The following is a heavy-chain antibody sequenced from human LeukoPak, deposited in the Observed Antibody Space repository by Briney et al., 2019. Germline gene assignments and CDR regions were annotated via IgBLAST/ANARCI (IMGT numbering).Heavy chain of an antibody. V-gene: IGHV3-64*01. Sequence: GGSLRLSCAASGFTFSSYAMHWVRQAPGKGLEYVSAISSNGGSTYYANSVKGRFTISRDNSKNTLYLQMGSLRAEDMAVYYCARARYESRIWPKSRYDYYYYMDVWGKGTTVTVSS. CDR3: ARARYESRIWPKSRYDYYYYMDV. CDR1: GFTFSSYA. D-gene: IGHD3-3*01. CDR2: ISSNGGST. J-gene: IGHJ6*03.